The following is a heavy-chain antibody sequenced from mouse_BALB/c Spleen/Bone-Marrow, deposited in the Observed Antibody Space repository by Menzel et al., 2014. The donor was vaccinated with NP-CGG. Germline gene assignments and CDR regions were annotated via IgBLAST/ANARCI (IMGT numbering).Heavy chain of an antibody. V-gene: IGHV3-8*02. CDR2: ISHSGNT. CDR3: ATYDGYSFDY. J-gene: IGHJ2*02. Sequence: EVQLQESGPSLVKPSQTLSLTCSVTGDSITSCYLNWIRKFPGNKLEYMGYISHSGNTYYNPSLKSRISITRDTSKTHYYQQFNSVTDEDTATYCSATYDGYSFDYWGQGTSLTVSS. D-gene: IGHD2-3*01. CDR1: GDSITSCY.